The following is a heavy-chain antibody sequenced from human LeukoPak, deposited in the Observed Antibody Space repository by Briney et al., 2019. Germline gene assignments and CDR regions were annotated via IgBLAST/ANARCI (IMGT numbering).Heavy chain of an antibody. J-gene: IGHJ3*02. V-gene: IGHV4-59*01. CDR1: GGSISSYY. CDR2: IYYSGST. CDR3: ARDHYYGSGNNAFDI. D-gene: IGHD3-10*01. Sequence: PSETLSLTCTVSGGSISSYYWSWIRQPPGKGLEWIGYIYYSGSTNYNPSLKSRVTISVDTSKNQFSLKLSSVTAADTAMYHCARDHYYGSGNNAFDIWGQGTMVTVSS.